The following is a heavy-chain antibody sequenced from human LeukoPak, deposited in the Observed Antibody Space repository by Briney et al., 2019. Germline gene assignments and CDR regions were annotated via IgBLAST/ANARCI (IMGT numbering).Heavy chain of an antibody. CDR1: GGSINSGPYY. Sequence: SETLSLTCTVSGGSINSGPYYWGWIRQPPGKGLEWIGNIYYGENTYYNPSLKSRVTISIDTSKNQFYLKLSSLTAADTAVYYCARRDDSSGYHKIFDYWGPGTLVTVSS. J-gene: IGHJ4*02. V-gene: IGHV4-39*01. CDR3: ARRDDSSGYHKIFDY. CDR2: IYYGENT. D-gene: IGHD3-22*01.